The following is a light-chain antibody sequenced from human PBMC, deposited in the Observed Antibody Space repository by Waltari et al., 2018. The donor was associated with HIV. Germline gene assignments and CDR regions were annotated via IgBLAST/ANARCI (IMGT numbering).Light chain of an antibody. CDR2: DVS. CDR1: SSAVGGSNY. Sequence: QSALTQPASVSGSPGPSLTISCTGTSSAVGGSNYVSWYQQHPGKAPKLMIYDVSNRPSGVSNRFSGSKSGNTASLTISGLQAEDEADYYCSSYTSSSTLVFGGGTKLTVL. CDR3: SSYTSSSTLV. J-gene: IGLJ3*02. V-gene: IGLV2-14*03.